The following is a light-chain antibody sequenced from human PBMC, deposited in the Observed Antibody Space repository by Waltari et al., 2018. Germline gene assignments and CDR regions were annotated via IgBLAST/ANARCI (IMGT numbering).Light chain of an antibody. Sequence: FLLTQPHSVSESPGQTVIISCTRSTGSIVTKYVQWYQQRPRSAPTLVIYEDNKRPSGVPDRFSASIDSSSNSASLSISGLRSEDEADYYCQSYDTINWVFGGGTRLTVL. CDR1: TGSIVTKY. J-gene: IGLJ3*02. V-gene: IGLV6-57*03. CDR2: EDN. CDR3: QSYDTINWV.